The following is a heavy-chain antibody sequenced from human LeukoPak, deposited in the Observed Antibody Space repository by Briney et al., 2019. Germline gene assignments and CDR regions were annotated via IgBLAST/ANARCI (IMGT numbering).Heavy chain of an antibody. CDR3: ARVHRYCSSTSCQGAFDI. CDR1: GYTFTSYG. V-gene: IGHV1-18*01. Sequence: GASVKVSCKASGYTFTSYGISWVRRAPGQGLEWMGWISAYNGNTNYAQKLQGRVTMTTDTSTSTAYMELRSLRSDDTAVYYCARVHRYCSSTSCQGAFDIWGQGTMVTVSS. CDR2: ISAYNGNT. D-gene: IGHD2-2*01. J-gene: IGHJ3*02.